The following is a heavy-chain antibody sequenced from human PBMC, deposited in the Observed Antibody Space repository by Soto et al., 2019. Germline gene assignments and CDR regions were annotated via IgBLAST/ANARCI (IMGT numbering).Heavy chain of an antibody. J-gene: IGHJ4*02. Sequence: PGGSLRLSCAASGFIFSNYAMSWVRQGPGKGLEWVSVIGGEAVSTNCADSVKGRCTVSRDNSKNTVYLQLDSLRDDDTAVYYCARLQSSWYYFDYWGQGTLVTVSS. CDR3: ARLQSSWYYFDY. CDR1: GFIFSNYA. D-gene: IGHD6-13*01. V-gene: IGHV3-23*01. CDR2: IGGEAVST.